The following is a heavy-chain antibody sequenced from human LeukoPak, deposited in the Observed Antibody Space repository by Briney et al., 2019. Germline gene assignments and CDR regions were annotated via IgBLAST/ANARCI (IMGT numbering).Heavy chain of an antibody. Sequence: SETLSLTCTVSGGSISSSSYYWGWIRQPPGKGLEWNGVIYYSGSNNYNPSLKSRVTMSVDTSKNQFSLKLSSVTAADTAVYYCARGVTIFGVVIIEDYYYYYMDVWGKGTTVTVSS. CDR3: ARGVTIFGVVIIEDYYYYYMDV. V-gene: IGHV4-39*07. J-gene: IGHJ6*03. CDR2: IYYSGSN. CDR1: GGSISSSSYY. D-gene: IGHD3-3*01.